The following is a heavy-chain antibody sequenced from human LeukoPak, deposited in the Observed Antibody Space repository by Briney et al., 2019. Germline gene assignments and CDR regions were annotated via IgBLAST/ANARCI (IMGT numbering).Heavy chain of an antibody. D-gene: IGHD3-22*01. CDR3: ARVSYDSSGYYPDY. V-gene: IGHV3-74*01. CDR2: IKEDGTYT. Sequence: GGSLRLSCAASGFSFSKYWMHWVRQTPGEDLVWVARIKEDGTYTSYADSVKGRFTISRDNAKNSLYLQMNSLRAEDTAVYYCARVSYDSSGYYPDYWGQGTLVTVSS. J-gene: IGHJ4*02. CDR1: GFSFSKYW.